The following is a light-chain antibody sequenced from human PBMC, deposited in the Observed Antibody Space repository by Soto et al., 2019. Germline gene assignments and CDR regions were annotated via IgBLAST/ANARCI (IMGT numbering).Light chain of an antibody. CDR3: QQFKNYPLP. CDR1: QGISSA. V-gene: IGKV1D-13*01. CDR2: DAS. Sequence: AIQLTQSPSSLSASVGDRVTITCRASQGISSAVAWYQQKPGKPPKLLMYDASSLESGVPPRFSGSGSGTDFTLSISSLQPEDFATYYCQQFKNYPLPFGQGTRLEIK. J-gene: IGKJ5*01.